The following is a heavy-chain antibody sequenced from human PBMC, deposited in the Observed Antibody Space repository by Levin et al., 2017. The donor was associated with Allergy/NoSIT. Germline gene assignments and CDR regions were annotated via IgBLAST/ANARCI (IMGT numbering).Heavy chain of an antibody. J-gene: IGHJ5*01. CDR2: SYYSGTA. Sequence: SETLSLTCTVSGDSIICGHYYWSWIRQSPGKGLEWIGHSYYSGTAYYNPSLKSRLTISVDTSKNQFSLKLSPVTAADSAVYYCARVRNAGGRGWFDSWGQGTLVTVSS. CDR1: GDSIICGHYY. CDR3: ARVRNAGGRGWFDS. V-gene: IGHV4-31*03. D-gene: IGHD2-8*02.